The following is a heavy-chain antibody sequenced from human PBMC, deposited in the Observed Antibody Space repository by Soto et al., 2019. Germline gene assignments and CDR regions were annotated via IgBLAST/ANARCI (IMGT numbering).Heavy chain of an antibody. CDR3: AKNPFVPIHIAAESRYYGMDV. J-gene: IGHJ6*02. Sequence: PGGSLRLSCAASGFTFSSYGMHWVRQAPGKGLEWVAVISYDGSNKYYADSVKGRFTISRDNSKNTLYLQMNSLRAEDTAVYYCAKNPFVPIHIAAESRYYGMDVWGQGTTVTAP. CDR2: ISYDGSNK. V-gene: IGHV3-30*18. CDR1: GFTFSSYG. D-gene: IGHD6-13*01.